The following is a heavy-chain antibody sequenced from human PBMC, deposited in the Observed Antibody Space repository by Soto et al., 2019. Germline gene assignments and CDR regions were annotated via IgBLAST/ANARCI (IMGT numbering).Heavy chain of an antibody. Sequence: GESLKISCKGSGYSFTSYWIGWVRQMPGKGLEWMGIIYPGDSDTRYSPSFQGQVTISADKSISTAYLQWSSLKAPDTAMYYCARFLRYSSSWYLDYYYYGMDVWGQGTTVTVSS. CDR1: GYSFTSYW. CDR3: ARFLRYSSSWYLDYYYYGMDV. V-gene: IGHV5-51*01. J-gene: IGHJ6*02. D-gene: IGHD6-13*01. CDR2: IYPGDSDT.